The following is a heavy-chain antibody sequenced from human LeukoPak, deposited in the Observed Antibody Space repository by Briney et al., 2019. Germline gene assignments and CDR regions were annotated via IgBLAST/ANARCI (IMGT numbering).Heavy chain of an antibody. J-gene: IGHJ6*02. CDR2: ISGSGGST. CDR1: RFTFSSYA. D-gene: IGHD1-20*01. V-gene: IGHV3-23*01. CDR3: AKSITGTGYYGMDV. Sequence: GGSLRLSCAASRFTFSSYAMSWVRQAPGKGLEWVSAISGSGGSTYYADSVKCRFTISKDKAKNTLYLQMSSLRAEDTAVYYCAKSITGTGYYGMDVWGQGTTVTVSS.